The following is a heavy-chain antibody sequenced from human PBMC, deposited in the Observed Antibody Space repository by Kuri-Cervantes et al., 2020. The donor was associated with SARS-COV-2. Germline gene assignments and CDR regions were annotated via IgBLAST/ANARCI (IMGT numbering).Heavy chain of an antibody. CDR2: INAGNGNT. V-gene: IGHV1-3*01. Sequence: ASVKVSCKASGYTFTSYAMHWVRQAPGQRLEGMGWINAGNGNTKYSQKFQGRVTITRDTSASTAYMELSSLRSEDTAVYYCARGGDFWYFYYGMDVWGQGTTVTVSS. J-gene: IGHJ6*02. CDR3: ARGGDFWYFYYGMDV. D-gene: IGHD3-3*01. CDR1: GYTFTSYA.